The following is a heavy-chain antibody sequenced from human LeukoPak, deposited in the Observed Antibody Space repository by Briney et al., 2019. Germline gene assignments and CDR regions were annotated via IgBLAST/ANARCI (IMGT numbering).Heavy chain of an antibody. CDR3: ARDLGTRIAVAGPTP. J-gene: IGHJ4*02. Sequence: ASVKVSCKASGYTFTGYYMHWVRQAPGQGLEWMGWINPNSGGTNYAQKFQGRVTMTRDTSISTAYMELSRLRSDDTAVYYCARDLGTRIAVAGPTPWGQGTLVTVSS. CDR2: INPNSGGT. V-gene: IGHV1-2*02. CDR1: GYTFTGYY. D-gene: IGHD6-19*01.